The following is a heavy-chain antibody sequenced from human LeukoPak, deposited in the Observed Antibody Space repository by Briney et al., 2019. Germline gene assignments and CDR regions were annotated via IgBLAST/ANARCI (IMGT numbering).Heavy chain of an antibody. CDR3: ARGFDWLSLDYYYYYGMDV. V-gene: IGHV1-18*01. Sequence: ASVKVSCEASGYTFTSYGISWVRQAPGQGLEWMGWISAYNGNTNYAQKLQGRVTMTTDTSTSTAYMELRSLRSDDTAVYYCARGFDWLSLDYYYYYGMDVWGQGTTVTVSS. CDR2: ISAYNGNT. D-gene: IGHD3-9*01. CDR1: GYTFTSYG. J-gene: IGHJ6*02.